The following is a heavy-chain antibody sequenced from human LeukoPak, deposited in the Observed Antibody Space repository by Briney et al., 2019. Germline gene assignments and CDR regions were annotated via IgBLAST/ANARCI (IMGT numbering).Heavy chain of an antibody. J-gene: IGHJ4*02. V-gene: IGHV3-23*01. CDR2: ISGLGGST. CDR3: ARDVEARISAAGTFDY. CDR1: GFTFSSYA. Sequence: GGSLRLSCAASGFTFSSYAMSRVRQAPGKGLEWVSVISGLGGSTYYADSVKGRFAISRDNSKNTLWLQMNSLRADDTAIYYCARDVEARISAAGTFDYWGQGSLVTVSS. D-gene: IGHD6-13*01.